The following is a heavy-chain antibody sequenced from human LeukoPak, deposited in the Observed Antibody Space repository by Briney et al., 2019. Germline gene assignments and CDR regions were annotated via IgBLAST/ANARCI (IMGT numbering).Heavy chain of an antibody. CDR3: ARFGGSSGYYFDY. CDR2: ISGSGGST. J-gene: IGHJ4*02. D-gene: IGHD3-22*01. V-gene: IGHV3-23*01. CDR1: GVTFSSYA. Sequence: GGSLRLSCAASGVTFSSYAMSLVRQAPGKGLEWVSAISGSGGSTYYADSVKGRFTISRDNSKNTLYLQMNSLRAEDTAVYYCARFGGSSGYYFDYWGQGTLVTVSS.